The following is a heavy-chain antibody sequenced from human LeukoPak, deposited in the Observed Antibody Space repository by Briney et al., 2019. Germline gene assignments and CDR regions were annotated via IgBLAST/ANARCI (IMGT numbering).Heavy chain of an antibody. V-gene: IGHV1-2*02. D-gene: IGHD3-16*01. CDR3: ARDLYGSLSYGLDT. CDR1: GYNFLAHY. CDR2: INSNTGGR. J-gene: IGHJ4*02. Sequence: ASVKVSCKTSGYNFLAHYIHWVRQAPGQGLEWMGWINSNTGGRMLAQKFEGGVSLIRDTATTTAYLEVSRLTGDDTAVYFCARDLYGSLSYGLDTWGQGTLVIVSS.